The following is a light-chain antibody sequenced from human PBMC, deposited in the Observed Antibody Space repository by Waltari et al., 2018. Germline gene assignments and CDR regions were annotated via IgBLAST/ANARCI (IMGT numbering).Light chain of an antibody. CDR3: ASWDDSLSCPI. CDR2: RNQ. Sequence: QSVLTQSPSASGTPGQRVTISCSGSSSNIGSNDVYWYYHLPGRAPQLLIYRNQQRPSGVPDRFSGSKSGTSASLAISGLRSEDEADYYCASWDDSLSCPIFGGGTKLTVL. V-gene: IGLV1-47*01. CDR1: SSNIGSND. J-gene: IGLJ2*01.